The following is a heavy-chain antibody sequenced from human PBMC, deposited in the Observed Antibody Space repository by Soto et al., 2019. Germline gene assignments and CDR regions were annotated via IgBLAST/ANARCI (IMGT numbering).Heavy chain of an antibody. CDR3: ARGIGYCSGTNCYSSRHLRFDS. Sequence: SETLSLTCAVYGGSFSGYYWTSIRQTTGKGLEWIGGINHRGTTKYYPSRKRQVTISIDTSKKQFRLHVTSVNAADRAVYFCARGIGYCSGTNCYSSRHLRFDSWGQGSLVT. V-gene: IGHV4-34*01. CDR1: GGSFSGYY. J-gene: IGHJ4*02. CDR2: INHRGTT. D-gene: IGHD2-2*01.